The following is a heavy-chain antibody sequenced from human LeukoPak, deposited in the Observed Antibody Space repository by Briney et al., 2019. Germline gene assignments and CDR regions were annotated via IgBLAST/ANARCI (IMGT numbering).Heavy chain of an antibody. CDR1: GFTFSSYA. V-gene: IGHV3-23*01. CDR3: ANAEDSSSFPY. Sequence: GGSLRLSCAASGFTFSSYAMSWVRQAPGKGREWVSAISGSGGSTYYADSVKGRFTISRDNSKNTLYLQMNSLRAEDTAVYYCANAEDSSSFPYWGQGTLVTVSS. D-gene: IGHD6-6*01. CDR2: ISGSGGST. J-gene: IGHJ4*02.